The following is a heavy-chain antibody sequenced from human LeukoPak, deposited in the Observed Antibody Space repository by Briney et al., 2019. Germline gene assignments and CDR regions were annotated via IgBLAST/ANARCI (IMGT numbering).Heavy chain of an antibody. CDR2: ISGSGGTT. CDR1: GFAFSNFV. J-gene: IGHJ4*02. Sequence: PGGSLRLSYAASGFAFSNFVMSWVRQAPGKGLEWVSLISGSGGTTYYADSVKGRFTISRDNSKNTLYLQMNSLRAEDTAVYYCAKTPCSSGCSLDYWGQGTLVTVSS. V-gene: IGHV3-23*01. D-gene: IGHD6-19*01. CDR3: AKTPCSSGCSLDY.